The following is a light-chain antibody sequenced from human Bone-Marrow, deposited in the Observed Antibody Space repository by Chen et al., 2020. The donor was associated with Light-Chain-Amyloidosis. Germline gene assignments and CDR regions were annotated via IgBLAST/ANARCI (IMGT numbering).Light chain of an antibody. V-gene: IGLV3-21*02. Sequence: SYVLTQPSPVLVATGQPAPIACGGNNIGATSVHWYQQTPGQAPLLVVYEDSDRPSGIPERLSGSNSGNTATLTISRVEAGDEADYYCQVWDRSSDRPVFGGGTKLTVL. J-gene: IGLJ3*02. CDR3: QVWDRSSDRPV. CDR1: NIGATS. CDR2: EDS.